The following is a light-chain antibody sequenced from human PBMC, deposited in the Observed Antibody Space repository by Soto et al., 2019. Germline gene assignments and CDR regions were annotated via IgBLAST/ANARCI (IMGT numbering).Light chain of an antibody. CDR2: GAS. CDR3: LQYGSSPYT. J-gene: IGKJ2*01. Sequence: PGERATLSCRASPSVSRYLNWFQHKPGQAPRLLIYGASSRAAGIPDRFSGSGSGTDFTLTISRLEPEDFAVFYCLQYGSSPYTFGQGTKLEIK. CDR1: PSVSRY. V-gene: IGKV3-20*01.